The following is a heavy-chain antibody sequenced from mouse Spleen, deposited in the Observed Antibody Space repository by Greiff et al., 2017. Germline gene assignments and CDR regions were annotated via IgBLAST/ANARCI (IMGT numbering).Heavy chain of an antibody. J-gene: IGHJ3*01. V-gene: IGHV1-22*01. CDR3: ARGGYSNYGAWFAY. Sequence: VHVKQSGPELVKPGASVKMSCKASGYTFTDYNMHWVKQSHGKSLEWIGYINPNNGGTSYNQKFKGKATLTVNKSSSTAYMELRSLTSEDSAVYYCARGGYSNYGAWFAYWGQGTLVTVSA. CDR2: INPNNGGT. D-gene: IGHD2-5*01. CDR1: GYTFTDYN.